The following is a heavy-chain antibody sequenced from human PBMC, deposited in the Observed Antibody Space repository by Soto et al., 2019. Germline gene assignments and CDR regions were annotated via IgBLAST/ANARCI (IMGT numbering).Heavy chain of an antibody. Sequence: QVQLQESGPGLVKPSQTLSLTCTVSGGSISSGGYYWSWIRQHPGKGLEWIGYIYYSGSTYYNPSLKSRVTISVDTAKNQFSLKLSSVTAADTAVYYCAIRNGSGSYYVDYWGQGTLVTVSS. V-gene: IGHV4-31*03. J-gene: IGHJ4*02. CDR1: GGSISSGGYY. CDR3: AIRNGSGSYYVDY. D-gene: IGHD3-10*01. CDR2: IYYSGST.